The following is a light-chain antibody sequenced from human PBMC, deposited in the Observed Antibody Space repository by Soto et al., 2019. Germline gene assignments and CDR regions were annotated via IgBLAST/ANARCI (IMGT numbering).Light chain of an antibody. J-gene: IGKJ1*01. V-gene: IGKV3D-15*01. CDR3: QQYSNWPSWT. CDR1: QSVSTN. Sequence: IVMTQSPATLSVSPGQRATLSCRASQSVSTNLAWYQQKPGQAPRLLIYGASTMATGIPARFSGSGSGTEFTLTIRGLQSDDFAVYYCQQYSNWPSWTFGQGTRVDFK. CDR2: GAS.